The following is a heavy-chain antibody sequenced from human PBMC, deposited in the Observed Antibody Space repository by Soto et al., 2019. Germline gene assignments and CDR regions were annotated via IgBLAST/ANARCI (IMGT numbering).Heavy chain of an antibody. CDR1: GGTFSSYA. V-gene: IGHV1-69*13. CDR3: ARDDKSRRVTGDYYYYGMDV. Sequence: SVNVSCKASGGTFSSYAISWVRQAPGQGLEWVGGIIPIFGTANYAQKFQGRVTITADESTSTAYMELSSLRSEDTAVYYCARDDKSRRVTGDYYYYGMDVWGQGTTVTVSS. J-gene: IGHJ6*02. CDR2: IIPIFGTA. D-gene: IGHD2-21*02.